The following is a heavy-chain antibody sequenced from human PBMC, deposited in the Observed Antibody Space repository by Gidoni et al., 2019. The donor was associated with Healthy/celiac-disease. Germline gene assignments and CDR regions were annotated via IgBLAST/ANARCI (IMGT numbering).Heavy chain of an antibody. D-gene: IGHD6-13*01. CDR3: AKVRSEAAGTEGFFW. V-gene: IGHV3-23*01. Sequence: TISRDNSKNTLYLQMNSLRAEDTAVYYCAKVRSEAAGTEGFFWWGQGTLVTVSS. J-gene: IGHJ4*02.